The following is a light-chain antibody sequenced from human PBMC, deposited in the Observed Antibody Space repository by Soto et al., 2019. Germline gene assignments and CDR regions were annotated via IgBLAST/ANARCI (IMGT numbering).Light chain of an antibody. CDR3: QQSYSTLPLT. CDR1: QSISSY. Sequence: DIQMTQSPSSLSASVGDRVTITCRASQSISSYLNWYQQKPGKAPKLLIYAASSLQSGVPSRFSGSGSGTDFTPPISSRQPQDFAAYYCQQSYSTLPLTFGGGTKVEIK. CDR2: AAS. V-gene: IGKV1-39*01. J-gene: IGKJ4*01.